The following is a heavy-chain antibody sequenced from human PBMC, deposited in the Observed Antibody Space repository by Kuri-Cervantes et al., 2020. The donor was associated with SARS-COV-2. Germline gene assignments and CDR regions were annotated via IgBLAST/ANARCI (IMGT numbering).Heavy chain of an antibody. CDR3: AHKKGSSTHFDY. V-gene: IGHV1-3*02. CDR1: GYTSTSYA. D-gene: IGHD6-6*01. J-gene: IGHJ4*02. CDR2: SNAGNGNT. Sequence: ASVKVSCKASGYTSTSYAMHWVRQAPGQRLEWMGRSNAGNGNTKYSQEFQGRLTITKDTSKNQVVLTMTNMDPVDTGTYYCAHKKGSSTHFDYWGQGTLVTVSS.